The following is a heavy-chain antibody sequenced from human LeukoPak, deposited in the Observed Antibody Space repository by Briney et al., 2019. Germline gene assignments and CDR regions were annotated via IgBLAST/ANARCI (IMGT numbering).Heavy chain of an antibody. D-gene: IGHD5-24*01. J-gene: IGHJ3*02. V-gene: IGHV4-39*07. CDR3: ARNRGDGYNQPDAFDI. CDR2: IYYSGST. CDR1: GGSISSSSYY. Sequence: SETLSLTCTVSGGSISSSSYYWGWIRQPPGKGLEWIGSIYYSGSTYYNPSLKSRVTISVDTSKNQFSLKLSSVTAADTAVYYCARNRGDGYNQPDAFDIWGQGTMVTVSS.